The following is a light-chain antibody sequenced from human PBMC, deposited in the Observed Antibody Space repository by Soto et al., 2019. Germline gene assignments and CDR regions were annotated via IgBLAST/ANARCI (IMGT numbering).Light chain of an antibody. Sequence: DIVWTQAPGTLSFSPGDRATLSCRASLKFSSTYLTWYQQKPGQAPRLLIYGASKRATGIPDRFSGSGSGTDFPLTVSRLDPEDLAVYYCQHYGTAPPRYTFGHGTKREIK. V-gene: IGKV3-20*01. CDR2: GAS. J-gene: IGKJ2*01. CDR3: QHYGTAPPRYT. CDR1: LKFSSTY.